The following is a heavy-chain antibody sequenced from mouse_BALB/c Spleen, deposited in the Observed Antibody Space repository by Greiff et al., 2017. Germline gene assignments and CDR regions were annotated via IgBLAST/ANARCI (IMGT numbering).Heavy chain of an antibody. CDR1: GYTFTSYW. V-gene: IGHV1-87*01. CDR3: ARWEGNYVDDY. CDR2: IYPGDGDT. J-gene: IGHJ2*01. D-gene: IGHD2-1*01. Sequence: QVQLQQSGAELARPGASVKLSCKASGYTFTSYWMQWVKQRPGQGLEWIGAIYPGDGDTRYTQKFKGKATLTADKSSSTAYMQLSSLASEDSAVYYCARWEGNYVDDYWGQGTTLTVSS.